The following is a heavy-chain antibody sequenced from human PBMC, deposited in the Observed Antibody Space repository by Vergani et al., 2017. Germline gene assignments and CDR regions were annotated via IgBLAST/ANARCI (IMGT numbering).Heavy chain of an antibody. CDR3: ATVSGYMVGWFDP. Sequence: QVQLVQSGAEVKKPGASVKVSCKVSGYTLTELSMHWVRQAPGKGLEWMGGFDPEDGETIYAQKVQGRVTMTEDTSTDPAYMELSSLRSEDTAVYYCATVSGYMVGWFDPWGQGTLVTVSS. CDR2: FDPEDGET. V-gene: IGHV1-24*01. CDR1: GYTLTELS. D-gene: IGHD3-22*01. J-gene: IGHJ5*02.